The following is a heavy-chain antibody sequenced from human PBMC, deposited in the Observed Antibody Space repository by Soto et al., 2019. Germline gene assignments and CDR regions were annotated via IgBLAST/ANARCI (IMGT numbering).Heavy chain of an antibody. V-gene: IGHV3-23*01. D-gene: IGHD3-10*01. J-gene: IGHJ6*02. CDR3: AKEFMVRGVPPLSFGMDV. CDR1: GFTFSSYA. CDR2: ISGSGGST. Sequence: PGGSLRLSCAASGFTFSSYAMSWVRQAPGKGLEWVSGISGSGGSTYYADPVKGRFTISRDNSKNTLYLQVNSPRAEDTALYYCAKEFMVRGVPPLSFGMDVWGQGTTVTVSS.